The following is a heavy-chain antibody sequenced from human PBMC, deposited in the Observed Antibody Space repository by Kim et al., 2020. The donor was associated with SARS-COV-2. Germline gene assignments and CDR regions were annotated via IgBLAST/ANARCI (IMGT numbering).Heavy chain of an antibody. Sequence: SVKGRFTISRDNSKNTLYLQMNSLRAEDTAVYYCARNYDILTGYSDAFDIWGQGTMVTVSS. V-gene: IGHV3-66*01. J-gene: IGHJ3*02. CDR3: ARNYDILTGYSDAFDI. D-gene: IGHD3-9*01.